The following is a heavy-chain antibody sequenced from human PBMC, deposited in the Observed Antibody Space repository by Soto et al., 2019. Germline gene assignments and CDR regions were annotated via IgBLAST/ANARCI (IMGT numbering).Heavy chain of an antibody. CDR1: GFTFSSYG. CDR3: AKVPALLGTYSSGHPTQHDY. V-gene: IGHV3-30*18. CDR2: ISYDGSNK. Sequence: PGGSLRLSCAASGFTFSSYGMHWVRQAPGKGLEWVAVISYDGSNKYYADYVKGRFTISRDNSKNTLYLQMNSLRAEDTSVYYFAKVPALLGTYSSGHPTQHDYWGQGTLVTVSS. D-gene: IGHD6-19*01. J-gene: IGHJ4*02.